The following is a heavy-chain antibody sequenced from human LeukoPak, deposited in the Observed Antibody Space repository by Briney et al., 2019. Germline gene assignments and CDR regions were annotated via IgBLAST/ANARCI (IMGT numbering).Heavy chain of an antibody. D-gene: IGHD3-10*01. CDR2: IYDDGGT. J-gene: IGHJ5*02. CDR3: ARDRAGRRSSWVEFDL. V-gene: IGHV3-53*05. CDR1: GFTVTSTH. Sequence: PGGSLRLSCTVSGFTVTSTHMAWVRQAPGKGRGWVALIYDDGGTVYADSVKGPFTISRDNSKNMVYLQMNSLRPEDSAVYYCARDRAGRRSSWVEFDLWGQGTLVTVSS.